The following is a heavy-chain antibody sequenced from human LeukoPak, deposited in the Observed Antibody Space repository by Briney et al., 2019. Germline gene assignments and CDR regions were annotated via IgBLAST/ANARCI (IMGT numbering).Heavy chain of an antibody. Sequence: GESLKTSCKGYGYRFTSYWIGWVRQIPGKGLEWMGIIYPHDSDTRYSPSFQGQVTISADKSISTAYLQWSSLKASDAAMYYCARTGREYYDGTGAFDYWGQGTLVTVSS. V-gene: IGHV5-51*01. CDR3: ARTGREYYDGTGAFDY. J-gene: IGHJ4*02. CDR1: GYRFTSYW. CDR2: IYPHDSDT. D-gene: IGHD3-22*01.